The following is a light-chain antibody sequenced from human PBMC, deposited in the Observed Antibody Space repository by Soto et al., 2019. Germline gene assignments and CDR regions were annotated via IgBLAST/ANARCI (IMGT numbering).Light chain of an antibody. CDR1: QSISAW. CDR3: QQYNSDSRT. CDR2: KAS. Sequence: DIQMTQSPSTLSASVGDRVTITCRASQSISAWLAWYQQKPGKAPKLLIYKASSLESGVPSRFSGSGSGTEFTLTFSSLQPDDFATYYCQQYNSDSRTFGQGTKVEIK. V-gene: IGKV1-5*03. J-gene: IGKJ1*01.